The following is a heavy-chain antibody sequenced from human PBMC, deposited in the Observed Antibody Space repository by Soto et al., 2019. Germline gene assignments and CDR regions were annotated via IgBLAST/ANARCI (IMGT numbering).Heavy chain of an antibody. CDR2: IYYSGST. V-gene: IGHV4-59*08. D-gene: IGHD3-10*01. CDR1: GGSISSYY. J-gene: IGHJ4*02. Sequence: PSETLSLTCTVSGGSISSYYWSWIRQPPGKGLEWIGYIYYSGSTNYNPSLKSRVTISVDTSKNQFSLKLNSMTAADTAVYYCAIHNYGSGSTYFDYWGKGTLVTVSS. CDR3: AIHNYGSGSTYFDY.